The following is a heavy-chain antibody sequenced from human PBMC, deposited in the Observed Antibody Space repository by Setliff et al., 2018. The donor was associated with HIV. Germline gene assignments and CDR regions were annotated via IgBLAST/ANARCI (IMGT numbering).Heavy chain of an antibody. Sequence: ASVKVSCKPSGYIFSNYYLHWVRQGPGQGLEWMGLINPSGAGTSYAQKFEGRVTMTRDTSTDTVYMELSSLKSDDTAVYYCAVSWYTTGRGDYWGPGTLVTVSS. V-gene: IGHV1-46*01. CDR2: INPSGAGT. CDR1: GYIFSNYY. CDR3: AVSWYTTGRGDY. J-gene: IGHJ4*02. D-gene: IGHD3-10*01.